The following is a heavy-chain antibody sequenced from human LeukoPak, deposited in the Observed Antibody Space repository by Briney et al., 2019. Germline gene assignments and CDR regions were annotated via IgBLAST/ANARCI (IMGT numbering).Heavy chain of an antibody. J-gene: IGHJ3*02. CDR2: INPNSGGT. V-gene: IGHV1-2*06. D-gene: IGHD3-10*01. CDR3: ARDGPYYYGSGSPPPLDAFDI. CDR1: GYTFTGYY. Sequence: GASVKVSCKASGYTFTGYYMHWVRQAPGQGLDWMGRINPNSGGTNYAQKFQGRVTMTRDTSITTAYMELSRLRSDDTAVYYCARDGPYYYGSGSPPPLDAFDICGQATIVTVSS.